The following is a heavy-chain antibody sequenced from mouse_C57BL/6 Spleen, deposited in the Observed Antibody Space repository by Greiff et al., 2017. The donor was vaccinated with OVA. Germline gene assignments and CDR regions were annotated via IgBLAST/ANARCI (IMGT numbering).Heavy chain of an antibody. D-gene: IGHD1-1*01. CDR2: INPGSGGT. V-gene: IGHV1-54*01. Sequence: VQLMESGAELVRPGTSVKVSCKASGYAFTNYLIEWVKQRPGQGLEWIGVINPGSGGTNYNEKFKGKATLTADKSSSTAYMQLSSLTSEDSAVYFCARGVYYGSRDYYFDYWGQGTTLTVSS. CDR3: ARGVYYGSRDYYFDY. J-gene: IGHJ2*01. CDR1: GYAFTNYL.